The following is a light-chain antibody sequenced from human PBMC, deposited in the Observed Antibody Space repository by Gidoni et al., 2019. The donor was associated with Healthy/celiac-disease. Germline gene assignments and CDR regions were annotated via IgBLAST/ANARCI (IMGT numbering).Light chain of an antibody. V-gene: IGKV1-33*01. CDR1: QDISNY. Sequence: TITCQASQDISNYLNWYQQKPGKAPQLLIYDASNLETGVPSRFSGSGSGTDFTFTISSLQPEDIATYYCQQYDNLPPMCSFGQGTKLEIK. J-gene: IGKJ2*04. CDR2: DAS. CDR3: QQYDNLPPMCS.